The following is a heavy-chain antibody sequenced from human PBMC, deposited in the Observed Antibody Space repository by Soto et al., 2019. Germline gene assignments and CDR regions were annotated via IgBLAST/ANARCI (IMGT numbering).Heavy chain of an antibody. V-gene: IGHV1-8*01. Sequence: QVQLVQSGAEVKKPGASVKVSCKASGYTFTSYDVNWVRQATGQGLEWMGWMNPNSGNTDYAQKFQGRVTMTTNTSNRTPYMELCSLRSEDTAVYYCARVEQVRGFAPWGQGTLVTVSS. CDR1: GYTFTSYD. J-gene: IGHJ5*02. CDR3: ARVEQVRGFAP. D-gene: IGHD6-13*01. CDR2: MNPNSGNT.